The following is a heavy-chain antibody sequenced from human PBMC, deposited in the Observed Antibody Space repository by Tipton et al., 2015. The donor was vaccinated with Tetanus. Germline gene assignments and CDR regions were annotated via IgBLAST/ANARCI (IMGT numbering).Heavy chain of an antibody. CDR3: ARRSYCSSSRCFDAFDL. CDR2: IFLSGST. Sequence: TLSLTCTVSGGSMSNNYWSWIRQPPGKGLEWIAYIFLSGSTNYSPSLKSRVAISMDTSKNQISLKLSSVTAADTAVYYCARRSYCSSSRCFDAFDLWGQGTMVTVSS. J-gene: IGHJ3*01. CDR1: GGSMSNNY. D-gene: IGHD2-2*01. V-gene: IGHV4-59*01.